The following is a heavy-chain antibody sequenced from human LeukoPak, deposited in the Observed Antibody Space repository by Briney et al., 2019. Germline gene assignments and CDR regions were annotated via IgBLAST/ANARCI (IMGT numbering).Heavy chain of an antibody. J-gene: IGHJ3*02. V-gene: IGHV1-2*06. D-gene: IGHD3-22*01. Sequence: ASVKVSCKASGYTFTGYYIHWVRQAPGQGLEWLGRINPNSGGTNYAQKFQGRVTMTRDTSISTAYMELSRLRSDATAVFYFARAVGVIVVAKGAFDIWGQGTMVTVSS. CDR2: INPNSGGT. CDR1: GYTFTGYY. CDR3: ARAVGVIVVAKGAFDI.